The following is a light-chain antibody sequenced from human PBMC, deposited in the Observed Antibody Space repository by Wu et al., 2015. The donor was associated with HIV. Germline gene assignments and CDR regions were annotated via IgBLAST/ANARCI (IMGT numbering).Light chain of an antibody. CDR3: QQLNSFPLT. J-gene: IGKJ5*01. CDR1: QDIVTY. Sequence: AIQLTQSPSSLSASIGDRVTITCRASQDIVTYLAWYQQIPGKAPRVLIYDASTLQTGVSSRFSGSGSGAEFTLSISGLQREDFAVYYCQQLNSFPLTFGHGTRLEIK. CDR2: DAS. V-gene: IGKV1-13*02.